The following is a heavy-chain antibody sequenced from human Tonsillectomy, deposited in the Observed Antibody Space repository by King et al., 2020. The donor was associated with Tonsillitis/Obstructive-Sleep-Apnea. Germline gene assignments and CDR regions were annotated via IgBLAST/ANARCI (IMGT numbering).Heavy chain of an antibody. D-gene: IGHD2-2*02. CDR1: GFTVSSNY. CDR3: VRDRVVVVPAAIPVYYYYGMDV. V-gene: IGHV3-53*01. CDR2: IYSGGGT. Sequence: DVQLVESGGGLIQPGGSVRLSCAASGFTVSSNYMSWVRQAPGKGLEWVSIIYSGGGTYYADSVKGRFTISRDNSKNTLYLQMNSLRAEDTAVYYCVRDRVVVVPAAIPVYYYYGMDVWGQGTTVTVSS. J-gene: IGHJ6*02.